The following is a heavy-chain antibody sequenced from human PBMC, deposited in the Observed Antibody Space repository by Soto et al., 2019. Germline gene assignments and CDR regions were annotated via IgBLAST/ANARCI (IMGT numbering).Heavy chain of an antibody. Sequence: HPSETLSLTCAVSGGSISSSNWWSWVRQPPGKGLDWVSAISGSGGSTYSADSVKGRFTISRDNSKNTLYLQMSSLRAEDTAVYYCARGFSAGKGSPPDFWGQGSLVTVSS. J-gene: IGHJ4*02. CDR1: GGSISSSN. CDR3: ARGFSAGKGSPPDF. CDR2: ISGSGGST. D-gene: IGHD6-13*01. V-gene: IGHV3-23*01.